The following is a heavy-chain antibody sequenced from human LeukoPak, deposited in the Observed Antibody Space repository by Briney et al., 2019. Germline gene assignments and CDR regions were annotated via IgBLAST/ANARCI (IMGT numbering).Heavy chain of an antibody. D-gene: IGHD7-27*01. J-gene: IGHJ4*02. CDR3: ARIVILTGEVRVAY. CDR2: INPNSGGT. V-gene: IGHV1-2*02. Sequence: SXXVSCKASGYTFTGYYMHWVRQAPGQGLEWMGWINPNSGGTKYAQKFQGRVTITRDTSISTAYMELSSLRSDDTAVYYCARIVILTGEVRVAYWGQGTLVKVSS. CDR1: GYTFTGYY.